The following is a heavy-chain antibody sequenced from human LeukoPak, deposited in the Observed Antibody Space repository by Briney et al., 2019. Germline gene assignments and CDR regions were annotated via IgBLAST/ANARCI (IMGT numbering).Heavy chain of an antibody. V-gene: IGHV3-21*04. CDR2: ISSSSSYI. D-gene: IGHD2-2*01. CDR1: GFTFSSYS. J-gene: IGHJ4*02. CDR3: AKAWCRSSTCYEFDY. Sequence: GGSLRLSCAASGFTFSSYSMNWVRQAPGKGLEWVSSISSSSSYIYYADSVKGRFTISRDNSKNTLYLQMNSLRAEDTAVYYCAKAWCRSSTCYEFDYWGQGTLVTVSS.